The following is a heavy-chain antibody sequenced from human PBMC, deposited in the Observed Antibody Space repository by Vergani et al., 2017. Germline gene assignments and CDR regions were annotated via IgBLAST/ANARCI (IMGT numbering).Heavy chain of an antibody. J-gene: IGHJ3*02. D-gene: IGHD2-8*01. CDR1: GGSISSSSYY. CDR3: ARANSPMVDDAFDI. Sequence: QLQLQESGPGLVKPSETLSLTCTVSGGSISSSSYYWGWIRQPPGKGLEWIGRIYYSGSTYYNPSLKSRVTISVDTSKNQFSLKLSSVTAADTAVYYCARANSPMVDDAFDIWGQGTMVTVSS. V-gene: IGHV4-39*07. CDR2: IYYSGST.